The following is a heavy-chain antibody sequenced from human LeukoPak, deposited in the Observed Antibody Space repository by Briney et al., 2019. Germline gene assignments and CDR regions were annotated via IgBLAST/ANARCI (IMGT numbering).Heavy chain of an antibody. J-gene: IGHJ3*02. CDR2: IWYDGSNK. V-gene: IGHV3-33*01. CDR3: AREPDIVVVVAATDAFDI. D-gene: IGHD2-15*01. Sequence: PGCALRLSCAASGFTFSNYGMHWVRQAPGKGLEWVAVIWYDGSNKYYADSVKGRFIISRDNSKNTLYLQMNSLRTEDTAVYYCAREPDIVVVVAATDAFDIWGQGTMVTVSS. CDR1: GFTFSNYG.